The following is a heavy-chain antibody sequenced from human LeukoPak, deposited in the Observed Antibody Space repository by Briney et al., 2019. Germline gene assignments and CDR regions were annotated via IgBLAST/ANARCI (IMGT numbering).Heavy chain of an antibody. J-gene: IGHJ3*02. CDR2: ISAYNGNT. Sequence: GASVKVSCKASGYTFTSYGISWVRQAPGQGLEWMGWISAYNGNTNYAQKLQGRVTMTTDTSTSTAYMELRGLRSDDTAVYYCARAAKSVGLRPHSHWVVYAQIWGQGTMVTVSS. CDR1: GYTFTSYG. V-gene: IGHV1-18*01. CDR3: ARAAKSVGLRPHSHWVVYAQI. D-gene: IGHD2-8*02.